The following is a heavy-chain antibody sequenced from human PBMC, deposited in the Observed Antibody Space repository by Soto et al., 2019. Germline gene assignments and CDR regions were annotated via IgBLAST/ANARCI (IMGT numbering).Heavy chain of an antibody. D-gene: IGHD2-2*01. CDR3: ARGYCTTTICDPWLDP. CDR2: IYPGDSDT. CDR1: GYSFTSYW. Sequence: PGESLKISCTGVGYSFTSYWIGWVRQMPGKGLEWMGIIYPGDSDTRYSPSFQGQVTISADKSITTAYLQWSSLKASDTAMYYCARGYCTTTICDPWLDPWGQGPLVTVSP. V-gene: IGHV5-51*01. J-gene: IGHJ5*02.